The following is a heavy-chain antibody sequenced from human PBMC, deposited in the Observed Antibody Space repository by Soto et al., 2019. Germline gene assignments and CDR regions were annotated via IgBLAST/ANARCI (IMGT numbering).Heavy chain of an antibody. D-gene: IGHD6-19*01. CDR1: GFTFSSYG. V-gene: IGHV3-33*01. J-gene: IGHJ4*02. CDR2: IWYDGSNK. CDR3: ARTHSSGFYFDY. Sequence: QVQLVESGGGVVQPGRSLRLSCAASGFTFSSYGMHWVRQAPGKGLEWVAVIWYDGSNKYYADSVKGRFTISRDNSKNTLYLQMNSLRAEDTAVYYGARTHSSGFYFDYWGQGTLVTVSS.